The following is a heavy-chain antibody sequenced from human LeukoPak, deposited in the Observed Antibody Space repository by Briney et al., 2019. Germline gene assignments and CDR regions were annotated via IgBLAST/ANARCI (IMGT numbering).Heavy chain of an antibody. J-gene: IGHJ6*02. CDR3: AKDGYYDFWSGYYYGSGGFRGMDV. V-gene: IGHV3-23*01. CDR2: ISGSGGST. Sequence: EGSLRLSCAASGFTFSSYAMSWVRQAPGKGLEWVSAISGSGGSTYYADSVKGRFTISRDNSKNTLYLQMNSLRAEDTAVYYCAKDGYYDFWSGYYYGSGGFRGMDVWGQGTTVTVSS. D-gene: IGHD3-3*01. CDR1: GFTFSSYA.